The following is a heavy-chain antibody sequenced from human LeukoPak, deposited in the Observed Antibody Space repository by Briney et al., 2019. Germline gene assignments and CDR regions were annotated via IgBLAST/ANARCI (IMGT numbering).Heavy chain of an antibody. Sequence: SETLSLTCTVSGASISRYQWSWIRQPAGKGLEWIGRIYTSGSTNYNPSLKSRVTISVDTSKNQFSLKLSSVTAADTAVYYCARSYSGCDWDRYYYYYYMDVWGKGTTVTVSS. CDR3: ARSYSGCDWDRYYYYYYMDV. J-gene: IGHJ6*03. V-gene: IGHV4-4*07. CDR1: GASISRYQ. CDR2: IYTSGST. D-gene: IGHD5-12*01.